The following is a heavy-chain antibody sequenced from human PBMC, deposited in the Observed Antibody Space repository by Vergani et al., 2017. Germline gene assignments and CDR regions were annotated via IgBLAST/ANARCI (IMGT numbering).Heavy chain of an antibody. CDR2: VSTGTKSQ. CDR1: GFDFSSYI. CDR3: ARGRXGWYDQPGGDWFDP. D-gene: IGHD6-19*01. V-gene: IGHV3-48*01. Sequence: QLVESGGGWVQPGGSLRLSCVVSGFDFSSYIMNWVRQAPGKGLEWVSFVSTGTKSQSYAESVKGRFTISRDNAKNSLYLQMNSLRAEDTAVYYCARGRXGWYDQPGGDWFDPLGQGTLVTVSS. J-gene: IGHJ5*02.